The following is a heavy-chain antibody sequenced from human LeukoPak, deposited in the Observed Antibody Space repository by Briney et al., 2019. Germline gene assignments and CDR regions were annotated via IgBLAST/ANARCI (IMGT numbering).Heavy chain of an antibody. V-gene: IGHV4-34*01. D-gene: IGHD3-22*01. CDR2: INHSGST. CDR1: GGSFSGYY. J-gene: IGHJ5*02. CDR3: ARQGGPHYYDSSGYVRWFDP. Sequence: SETLSLTCAVYGGSFSGYYWSWIRQPPGKGLEWIGEINHSGSTNYNPSLKSRVTISVDTSKNQFSLKLSSVTAADTAVYYRARQGGPHYYDSSGYVRWFDPWGQGTLVTVSS.